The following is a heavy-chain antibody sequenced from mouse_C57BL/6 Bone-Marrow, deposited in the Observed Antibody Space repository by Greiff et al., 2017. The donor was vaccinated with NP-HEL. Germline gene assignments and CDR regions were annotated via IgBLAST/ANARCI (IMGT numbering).Heavy chain of an antibody. V-gene: IGHV1-59*01. CDR3: ARDGWGFYFDY. D-gene: IGHD2-3*01. CDR2: IDPSDSYT. CDR1: GYTFTSYW. J-gene: IGHJ2*01. Sequence: QVQLQQPGAELVRPGTSVKLSCKASGYTFTSYWMHWVKQRPGQGLEWIGVIDPSDSYTNYNQKFKGKATLTVDTSSSTAYMQLSSLTSEDSAVYYCARDGWGFYFDYWGQGTTLTVSS.